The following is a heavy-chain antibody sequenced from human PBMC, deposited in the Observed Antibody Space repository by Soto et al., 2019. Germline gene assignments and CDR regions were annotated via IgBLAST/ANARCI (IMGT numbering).Heavy chain of an antibody. CDR1: GYTFTSYG. V-gene: IGHV1-18*01. D-gene: IGHD2-8*01. J-gene: IGHJ6*03. CDR2: ISAYNGNT. Sequence: QVQLVQSGAEVKKPGASVKVSCKASGYTFTSYGISWVRQAPGQGLEWMGWISAYNGNTNYAQTLQRRVTMTTDTSTSTAYMELRSLRSDDTAVYYCARVRVLMVYSIYYYYYMDVWGKGTTVTVSS. CDR3: ARVRVLMVYSIYYYYYMDV.